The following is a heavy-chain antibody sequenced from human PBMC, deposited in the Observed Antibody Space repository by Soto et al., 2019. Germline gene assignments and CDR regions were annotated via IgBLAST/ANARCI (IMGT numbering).Heavy chain of an antibody. V-gene: IGHV1-18*01. CDR1: GYTFTSYG. CDR3: ARDRRQYSHDY. Sequence: ASVKVSCKASGYTFTSYGISCVRQAPGQVLEWMGWISAYNGNTNYAQKLQGRVTMTTDTSTSTAYMELRSLRSDDTAVYYCARDRRQYSHDYWGQGALVTVSS. D-gene: IGHD5-18*01. CDR2: ISAYNGNT. J-gene: IGHJ4*02.